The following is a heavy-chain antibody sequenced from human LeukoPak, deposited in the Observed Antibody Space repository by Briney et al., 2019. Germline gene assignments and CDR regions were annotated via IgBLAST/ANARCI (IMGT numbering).Heavy chain of an antibody. J-gene: IGHJ5*02. CDR2: ISAYNGNT. CDR1: GYTFTSYG. V-gene: IGHV1-18*01. CDR3: ARVTKKNVGAP. D-gene: IGHD4/OR15-4a*01. Sequence: ASVKVSCKASGYTFTSYGISWVRQAPGQGLEWMGWISAYNGNTNYAQKLQGRVTMTTDTSKSTAYMELRSLGSDDTAVYYCARVTKKNVGAPWGQGTLVTVSS.